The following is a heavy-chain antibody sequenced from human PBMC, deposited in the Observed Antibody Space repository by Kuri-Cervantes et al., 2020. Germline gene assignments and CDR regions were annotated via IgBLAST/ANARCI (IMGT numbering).Heavy chain of an antibody. CDR1: GGSVSSGSYY. V-gene: IGHV4-61*01. J-gene: IGHJ5*02. CDR3: ARGRSGYYPHKYNWFDP. D-gene: IGHD3-3*01. CDR2: IYYSGST. Sequence: SETLSLTCTVSGGSVSSGSYYWSWIRQPPGKGLEWIGYIYYSGSTNYNPSLKSRVTISVDTSKNQFSLKLSSVTAAGTAVYYCARGRSGYYPHKYNWFDPWGQGTLVTVSS.